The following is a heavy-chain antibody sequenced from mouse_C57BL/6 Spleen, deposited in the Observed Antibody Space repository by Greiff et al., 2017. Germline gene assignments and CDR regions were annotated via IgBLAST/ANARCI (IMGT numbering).Heavy chain of an antibody. CDR3: ARDYDYDLWYFDV. CDR2: IDPANGNT. CDR1: GFNIKNTY. J-gene: IGHJ1*03. V-gene: IGHV14-3*01. D-gene: IGHD2-4*01. Sequence: VQLKESVAELVRPGASVKLSCTASGFNIKNTYMPWVKQRPEQGLEWIGRIDPANGNTKYAPKFQGKATITADTSSNTAYLQLSSLTSEDTAIYYCARDYDYDLWYFDVWGTGTTVTVSS.